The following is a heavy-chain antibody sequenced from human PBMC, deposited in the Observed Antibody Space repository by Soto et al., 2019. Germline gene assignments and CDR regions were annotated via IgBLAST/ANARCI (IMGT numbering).Heavy chain of an antibody. J-gene: IGHJ6*02. Sequence: PXETLSLPCTVAGCSVSSGSYQWTWIRQPPGKGLEWIGYIHVSGSTNDNPSLKGRVTMSIDTSKNQFSLKLSSVTAADTAVYYCARDGHGMDVWGQGTKVTVSS. CDR3: ARDGHGMDV. CDR1: GCSVSSGSYQ. CDR2: IHVSGST. V-gene: IGHV4-61*01.